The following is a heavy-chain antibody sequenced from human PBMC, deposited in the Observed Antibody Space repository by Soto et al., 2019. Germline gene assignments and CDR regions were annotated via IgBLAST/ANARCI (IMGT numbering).Heavy chain of an antibody. CDR3: ARSPTGYDFWSGDYWDS. J-gene: IGHJ4*02. CDR1: GGTFSSYA. V-gene: IGHV1-69*12. CDR2: IIPIFGTA. Sequence: QVQLVQSGAEVKKPGSSVKVSCKASGGTFSSYAISWVRQAPGQGLEWMGGIIPIFGTANYAQKFQGRVTIAADESASTAYMELRSLRSEDTAVYYCARSPTGYDFWSGDYWDSWGQGTLVTVSS. D-gene: IGHD3-3*01.